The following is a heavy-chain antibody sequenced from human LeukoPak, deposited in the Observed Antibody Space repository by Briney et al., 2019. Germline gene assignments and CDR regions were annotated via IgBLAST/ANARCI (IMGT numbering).Heavy chain of an antibody. CDR3: AKDGRDRWGSSWYFLY. Sequence: PGGSLRLSCAASGFTFSSYAMSWVRQAPGKGVEWVSAISGSGGSTYYADSVTGRFTISRDNSKNTLYLQMNSLRAEDTAVYYCAKDGRDRWGSSWYFLYWGQGTLVTVSS. J-gene: IGHJ4*02. CDR2: ISGSGGST. V-gene: IGHV3-23*01. D-gene: IGHD6-13*01. CDR1: GFTFSSYA.